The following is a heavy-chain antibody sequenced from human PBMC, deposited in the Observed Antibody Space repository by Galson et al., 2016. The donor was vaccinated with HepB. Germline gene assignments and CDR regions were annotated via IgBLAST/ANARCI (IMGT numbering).Heavy chain of an antibody. Sequence: SLRLSCAASGFTFTTFYMSWIRQAPGKGLEWISYISSSGDTIYYADSVKGRFTISRDNAKNSLYLQMNSLRAEDTALYYCAKDIVVAGTRTLDCWGQGTLVTVST. J-gene: IGHJ4*02. V-gene: IGHV3-11*01. D-gene: IGHD6-19*01. CDR2: ISSSGDTI. CDR1: GFTFTTFY. CDR3: AKDIVVAGTRTLDC.